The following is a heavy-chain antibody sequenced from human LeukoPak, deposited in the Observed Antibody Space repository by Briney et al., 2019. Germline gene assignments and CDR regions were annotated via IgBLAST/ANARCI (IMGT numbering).Heavy chain of an antibody. Sequence: GGSLRLSCAASGFTFSSYGMHWVRQAPGKGLEWVAVISYDGSNKYYADSVKGRFTISRDNSKNTLYLQMNSLRAEDTAVYYCAKRIKLDYYDSSGYDPYGMDVWGQGTTVTVSS. V-gene: IGHV3-30*18. CDR3: AKRIKLDYYDSSGYDPYGMDV. D-gene: IGHD3-22*01. J-gene: IGHJ6*02. CDR2: ISYDGSNK. CDR1: GFTFSSYG.